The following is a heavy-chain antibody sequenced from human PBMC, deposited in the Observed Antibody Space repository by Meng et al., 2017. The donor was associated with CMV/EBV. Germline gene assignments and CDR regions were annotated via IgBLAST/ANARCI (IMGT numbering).Heavy chain of an antibody. D-gene: IGHD2-15*01. J-gene: IGHJ4*02. V-gene: IGHV3-30-3*01. CDR3: AGYSEPDY. CDR1: GFTFSSYA. Sequence: QVQLVELGGGVVQPGRSLRLSCAASGFTFSSYAMHWVRQAPGKGLEWVAVISYDGSNKYYADSVKGRFTISRDNSKNTLYLQMNSLRAEDTAVYYCAGYSEPDYWGQGTLVTVSS. CDR2: ISYDGSNK.